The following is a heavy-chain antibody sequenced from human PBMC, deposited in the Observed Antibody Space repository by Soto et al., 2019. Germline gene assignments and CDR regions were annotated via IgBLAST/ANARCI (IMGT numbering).Heavy chain of an antibody. D-gene: IGHD3-9*01. J-gene: IGHJ6*02. CDR3: ARDYDIRAGMDV. Sequence: QVQLVQSGAEVKKPGSSVKVSCKASGGTFSSYAISWVRQAPGQGLEWMGGIIPIFGTANYAQKFQGRVXIXAXXSTSTAYMELSSLRSEDTAVYYCARDYDIRAGMDVWGQGTTVTVSS. V-gene: IGHV1-69*12. CDR1: GGTFSSYA. CDR2: IIPIFGTA.